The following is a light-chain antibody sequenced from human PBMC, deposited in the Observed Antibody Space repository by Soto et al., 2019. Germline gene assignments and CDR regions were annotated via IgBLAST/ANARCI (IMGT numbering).Light chain of an antibody. Sequence: EIVLTQSPGTLSFSPGERATLSCRASQSVSSSYLAWYQQKPGQAPRLLIYGASSRATGIPDRFSGSGSGTDFTLTISRLEPEDFAVYYCQQYGSTGTFGQGPRWKSN. CDR3: QQYGSTGT. V-gene: IGKV3-20*01. J-gene: IGKJ1*01. CDR2: GAS. CDR1: QSVSSSY.